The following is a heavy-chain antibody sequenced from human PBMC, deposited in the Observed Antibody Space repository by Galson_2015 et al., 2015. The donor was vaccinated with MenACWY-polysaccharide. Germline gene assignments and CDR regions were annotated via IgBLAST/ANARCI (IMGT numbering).Heavy chain of an antibody. CDR1: GFSLGAWY. CDR3: ARDSPGGDNALDI. V-gene: IGHV3-11*01. D-gene: IGHD3-16*01. Sequence: SLRLSCAASGFSLGAWYMSWIRQAPGKGLEWLSYIGKSGDSIYYGDSVKGRFTISRDNARNSVYLQLNSLEAEDTAIYYCARDSPGGDNALDIWGQGTMVTVSS. J-gene: IGHJ3*02. CDR2: IGKSGDSI.